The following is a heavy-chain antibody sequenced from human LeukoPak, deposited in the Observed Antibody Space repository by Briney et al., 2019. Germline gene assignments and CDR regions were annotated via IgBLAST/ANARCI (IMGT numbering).Heavy chain of an antibody. J-gene: IGHJ1*01. D-gene: IGHD3-22*01. CDR2: ISISSSYI. Sequence: ETLSLTCSASAFTFSSYSMNWVRQAPGNGLEWVSSISISSSYISYADSVKGRFTISRDNATNSLYLQTNSLRAEDTAVYYCAYDDSSGYYYEAQYFQHWGQGTLVTVSS. CDR1: AFTFSSYS. CDR3: AYDDSSGYYYEAQYFQH. V-gene: IGHV3-21*01.